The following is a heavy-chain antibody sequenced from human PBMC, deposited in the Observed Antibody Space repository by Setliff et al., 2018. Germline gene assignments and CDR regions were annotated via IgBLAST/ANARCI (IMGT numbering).Heavy chain of an antibody. Sequence: PGGSLRLSCAASGFTFSSYSMNWVRQAPGKGLEWVSSISSSSSYTNYADSVKGRFTISRDNAKNSLDLQMNSLRAEDTAVYYCARDPNSSGDYWYFDLWGRGTLVTVSS. J-gene: IGHJ2*01. D-gene: IGHD3-22*01. CDR1: GFTFSSYS. CDR2: ISSSSSYT. V-gene: IGHV3-21*01. CDR3: ARDPNSSGDYWYFDL.